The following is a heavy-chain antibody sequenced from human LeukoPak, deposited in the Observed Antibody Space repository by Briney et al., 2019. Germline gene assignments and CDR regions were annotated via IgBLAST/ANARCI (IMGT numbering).Heavy chain of an antibody. V-gene: IGHV4-38-2*02. CDR3: ARTSGYSYGCFDY. J-gene: IGHJ4*02. CDR2: IYHSGST. Sequence: TXSGYSISSGYXXGWIRQPPGXXGEXIGSIYHSGSTYYNPSLKSRVTISVDTSKNQFSLKLSSVTAADTAVYYCARTSGYSYGCFDYWGQGTLVTVSS. CDR1: GYSISSGYX. D-gene: IGHD5-18*01.